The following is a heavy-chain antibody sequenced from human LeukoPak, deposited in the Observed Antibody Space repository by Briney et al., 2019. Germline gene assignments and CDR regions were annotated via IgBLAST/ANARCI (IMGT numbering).Heavy chain of an antibody. D-gene: IGHD1-26*01. CDR1: GGSISSYY. CDR3: ARSATRRYDY. V-gene: IGHV4-59*01. Sequence: SETLSLTCTVSGGSISSYYWSWIRQPPGKGLEWIGYIYYSGSTNYNPSLKSRVTISVDTSKNQFSLKLSSVTAADTAVYYCARSATRRYDYWGQGTLVTVSS. J-gene: IGHJ4*02. CDR2: IYYSGST.